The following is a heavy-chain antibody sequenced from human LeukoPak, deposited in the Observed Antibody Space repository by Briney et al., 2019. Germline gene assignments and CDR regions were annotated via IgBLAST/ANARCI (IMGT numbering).Heavy chain of an antibody. V-gene: IGHV3-30*03. D-gene: IGHD6-13*01. Sequence: GGSLRLSCVTSGFTFSSYGMHWVRQVPGKGLEWVAVISYDAKSTYHVDSVKGRFTISRDNSKNTLSLQMNSLRAEDTAVYYCARDRSSSWYSKAFDIWGQGTMVTVSS. CDR3: ARDRSSSWYSKAFDI. J-gene: IGHJ3*02. CDR1: GFTFSSYG. CDR2: ISYDAKST.